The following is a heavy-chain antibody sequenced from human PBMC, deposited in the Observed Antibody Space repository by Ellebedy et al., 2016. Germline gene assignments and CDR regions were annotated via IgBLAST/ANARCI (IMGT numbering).Heavy chain of an antibody. Sequence: GGSLRLSXAASGLTFSSHGMYWIRQAPGKGLEWVAYISRDGSKNGDSVKGRFTISRDNSKNTLYLQMNSLRAEDTAVYYCARGYCSDITCAEWGQGTLVTVSS. CDR1: GLTFSSHG. CDR2: ISRDGSK. V-gene: IGHV3-30*03. CDR3: ARGYCSDITCAE. J-gene: IGHJ4*02. D-gene: IGHD2-15*01.